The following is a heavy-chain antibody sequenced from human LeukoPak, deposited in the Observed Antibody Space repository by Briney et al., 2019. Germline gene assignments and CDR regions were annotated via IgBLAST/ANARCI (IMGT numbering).Heavy chain of an antibody. CDR1: GFIFSSYS. Sequence: GGSLRLSCAASGFIFSSYSMIWVRQAPGKGLEWVSSISSSSTYIYYADSVKGRFTISRDNTKNSLYLQMNSLRAEDTAVYYCARDYHFDYWGQGTLVTVSS. V-gene: IGHV3-21*01. CDR2: ISSSSTYI. CDR3: ARDYHFDY. J-gene: IGHJ4*02.